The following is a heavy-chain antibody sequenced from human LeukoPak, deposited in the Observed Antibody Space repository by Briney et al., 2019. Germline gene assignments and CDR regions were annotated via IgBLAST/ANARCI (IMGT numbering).Heavy chain of an antibody. J-gene: IGHJ4*02. V-gene: IGHV4-59*01. CDR2: IYYSGST. Sequence: PSETLSLTCTVSGGSISSYYWSWIRQPPGKGLEWIGYIYYSGSTNYNPSLKSRVTISVDTSKNQFSLKLSSVTAADTAVYYCARDQSGYLSDWGQGTLVTVSS. CDR1: GGSISSYY. CDR3: ARDQSGYLSD. D-gene: IGHD5-12*01.